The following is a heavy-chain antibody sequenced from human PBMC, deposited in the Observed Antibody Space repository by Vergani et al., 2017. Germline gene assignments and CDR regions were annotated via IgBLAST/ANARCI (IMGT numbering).Heavy chain of an antibody. CDR3: ARVSGKSKYGSGSQSPYYYYGMDV. V-gene: IGHV1-2*02. CDR2: INPNSGGT. J-gene: IGHJ6*02. D-gene: IGHD3-10*01. Sequence: QVQLVQSGAEVKKPGASVKVSCKASGYTFTGYYMHWVRQAPGQGLEWMGWINPNSGGTNYAQKFQGRVTMTRDTSISTAYMELSRLRSDDTAVYYCARVSGKSKYGSGSQSPYYYYGMDVWGQGTTVTVSS. CDR1: GYTFTGYY.